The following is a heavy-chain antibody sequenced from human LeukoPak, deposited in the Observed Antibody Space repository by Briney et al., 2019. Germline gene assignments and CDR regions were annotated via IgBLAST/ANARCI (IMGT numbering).Heavy chain of an antibody. D-gene: IGHD6-13*01. CDR2: MNPNSGNT. J-gene: IGHJ4*02. CDR1: GYTFSGYD. V-gene: IGHV1-8*01. Sequence: ASVKVSCKASGYTFSGYDIHWLRPATGQGLEWMGWMNPNSGNTGYAQKFQGRVTMTRNTYISTDYMELSSMRSEYTAVYYCATVGSAADFDYWGQGTLVTVSS. CDR3: ATVGSAADFDY.